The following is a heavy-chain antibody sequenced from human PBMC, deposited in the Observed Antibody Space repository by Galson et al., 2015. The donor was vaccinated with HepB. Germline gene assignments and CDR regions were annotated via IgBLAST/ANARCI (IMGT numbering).Heavy chain of an antibody. CDR1: GDSISTYY. V-gene: IGHV4-59*01. D-gene: IGHD5-12*01. CDR2: IFYTGNT. CDR3: ARGKTLVRDYFLDY. J-gene: IGHJ4*02. Sequence: SETLSLTCSVSGDSISTYYWTWIRQSPGKGLEWIGYIFYTGNTNYNPSLKSRVTISVDTSKNQFSLNVSSVTAADTAVYYCARGKTLVRDYFLDYWGQGALVTVSS.